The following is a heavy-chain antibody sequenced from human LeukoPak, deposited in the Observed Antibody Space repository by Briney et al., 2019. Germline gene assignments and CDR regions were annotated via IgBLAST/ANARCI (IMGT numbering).Heavy chain of an antibody. CDR1: GGSISSSNW. V-gene: IGHV4-4*02. Sequence: SETLSLTCAVSGGSISSSNWWSWVRQPPGKGLEWIGEIYHSGSTNYNPSLKSRVTISVDKSKNQFSLKLSSVTAADTAVYYCARGPLSGWYGHEFIGLDYWGQGTLVTVSS. J-gene: IGHJ4*02. CDR2: IYHSGST. CDR3: ARGPLSGWYGHEFIGLDY. D-gene: IGHD6-19*01.